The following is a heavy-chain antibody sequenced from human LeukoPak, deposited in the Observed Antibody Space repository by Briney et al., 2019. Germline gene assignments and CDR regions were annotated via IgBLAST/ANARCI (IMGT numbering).Heavy chain of an antibody. V-gene: IGHV1-18*01. CDR2: ISAYNGNT. D-gene: IGHD2-2*01. J-gene: IGHJ5*02. Sequence: ASVKVSCKASGYTFTSYGISWVRQAPGQGLEWMGWISAYNGNTNYAQKLQGRVTMTTDTSTSTAYMELRSLRSDDTAVYYCARESARYCSSTSCYGARWFDPWGQGTLVTVSS. CDR3: ARESARYCSSTSCYGARWFDP. CDR1: GYTFTSYG.